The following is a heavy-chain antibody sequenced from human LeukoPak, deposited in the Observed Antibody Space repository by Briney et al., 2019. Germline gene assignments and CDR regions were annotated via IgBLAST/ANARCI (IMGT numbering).Heavy chain of an antibody. Sequence: SETLSLTCTMSGGSFSSGYWSWIRQPPGKGLEWIGYTSYSDSTRYNPSLKSRVTMSIDTSMNQFSLKLTSVTAADTAVYYCARGGVGYVDYFDYWGQGTLVTVSS. V-gene: IGHV4-59*01. CDR3: ARGGVGYVDYFDY. D-gene: IGHD3-10*01. J-gene: IGHJ4*02. CDR1: GGSFSSGY. CDR2: TSYSDST.